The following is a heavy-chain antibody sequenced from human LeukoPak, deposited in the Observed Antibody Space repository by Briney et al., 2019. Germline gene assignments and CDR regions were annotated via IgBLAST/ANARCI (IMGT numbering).Heavy chain of an antibody. CDR2: IYYSGST. D-gene: IGHD4-11*01. V-gene: IGHV4-39*01. CDR1: GGSISSSSYY. J-gene: IGHJ4*02. CDR3: ARHRVRHSRPGVDY. Sequence: SETLSLTCTVSGGSISSSSYYWGWIRQPPGKGLEWIGSIYYSGSTYYNPSLKSRVTISVDTSKNQFSLKLSSVTAADTAVYYCARHRVRHSRPGVDYWGQGTLVTVSS.